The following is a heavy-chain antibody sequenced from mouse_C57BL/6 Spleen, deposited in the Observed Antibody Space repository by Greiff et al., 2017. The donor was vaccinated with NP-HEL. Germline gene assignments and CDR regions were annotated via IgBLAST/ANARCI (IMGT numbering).Heavy chain of an antibody. CDR2: IDPSDSYT. J-gene: IGHJ1*03. V-gene: IGHV1-59*01. CDR1: GYTFTSYW. Sequence: QVQLQQPGAELVRPGTSVELSCKASGYTFTSYWMHWVKQRPGQGLEWIGVIDPSDSYTNYNQKFKGKATLTVDTSSSTAYMQLSSLTSEDSAVYYCARYYGSRRDWYFDVWGTGTTVTVSS. D-gene: IGHD1-1*01. CDR3: ARYYGSRRDWYFDV.